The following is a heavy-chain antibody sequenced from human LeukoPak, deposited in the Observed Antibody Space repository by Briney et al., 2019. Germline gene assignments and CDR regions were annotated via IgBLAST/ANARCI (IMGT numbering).Heavy chain of an antibody. Sequence: PGGSLSLSCAASGFTFSSYSMNWVRQAPGKGLEWVSYISSSSSTIYYADSVKGRFTISRDSAKNSLYLQMNSLRAEDTAVYYCARDLGFGVVHYYFDYWGQGTLVTVSS. CDR1: GFTFSSYS. V-gene: IGHV3-48*01. CDR2: ISSSSSTI. J-gene: IGHJ4*02. D-gene: IGHD3-3*01. CDR3: ARDLGFGVVHYYFDY.